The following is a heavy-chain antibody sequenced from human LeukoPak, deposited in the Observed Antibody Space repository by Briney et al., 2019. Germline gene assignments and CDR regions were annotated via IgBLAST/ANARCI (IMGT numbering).Heavy chain of an antibody. J-gene: IGHJ5*02. CDR2: ISGSGGCT. CDR1: GFTFSSYA. CDR3: AKGYDSSGYYYYNWFDP. D-gene: IGHD3-22*01. V-gene: IGHV3-23*01. Sequence: GGSLRLSCAASGFTFSSYAMSWVRQAPGKGLEWVSAISGSGGCTYYADSVKGRFTISRDNSKNTLYLQMNSLRAEDTAVYYCAKGYDSSGYYYYNWFDPWGQGTLVTVSS.